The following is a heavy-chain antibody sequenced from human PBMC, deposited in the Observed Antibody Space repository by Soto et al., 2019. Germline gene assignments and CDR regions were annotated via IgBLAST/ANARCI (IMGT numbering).Heavy chain of an antibody. CDR3: ARGDSTDCSNGVCSFFYNHGMDV. CDR2: INPKSGGT. V-gene: IGHV1-2*04. CDR1: GYTLTELS. D-gene: IGHD2-8*01. Sequence: ASVKVSCKVSGYTLTELSMHWVRQAPGQGLEWLGRINPKSGGTSTAQKFQGWVTMTTDTSISTASMELTRLTSDDTAIYYCARGDSTDCSNGVCSFFYNHGMDVWGQGTTVTVSS. J-gene: IGHJ6*02.